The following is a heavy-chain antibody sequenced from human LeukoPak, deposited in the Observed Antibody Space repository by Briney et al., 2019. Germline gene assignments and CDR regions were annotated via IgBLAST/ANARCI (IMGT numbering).Heavy chain of an antibody. V-gene: IGHV4-34*01. CDR3: ARAHSIASYYYGVDV. J-gene: IGHJ6*02. CDR1: GGSFSGYY. D-gene: IGHD2/OR15-2a*01. Sequence: SETLSLTCAVYGGSFSGYYWSWIRQPPGKGLEWIGNIYYSGNTYYSPSLTSRVTLSVDTSENQFSLKLSSVTAADTAVYYCARAHSIASYYYGVDVWGQGTTVTVSS. CDR2: IYYSGNT.